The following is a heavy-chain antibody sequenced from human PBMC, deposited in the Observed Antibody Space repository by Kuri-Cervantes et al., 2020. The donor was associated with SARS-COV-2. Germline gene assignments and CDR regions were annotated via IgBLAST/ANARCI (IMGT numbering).Heavy chain of an antibody. D-gene: IGHD3-10*01. CDR2: ISGSGGST. CDR1: GVTFSNVW. CDR3: AKARSPSLWFGELLLSADY. Sequence: GGSLRLSCAASGVTFSNVWMSWVRQAPGKGLEWVSAISGSGGSTYYADSVKGRFTISRDNSKNTLYLQMNSLRAEDTAVYYCAKARSPSLWFGELLLSADYWGQGTLVTVSS. V-gene: IGHV3-23*01. J-gene: IGHJ4*02.